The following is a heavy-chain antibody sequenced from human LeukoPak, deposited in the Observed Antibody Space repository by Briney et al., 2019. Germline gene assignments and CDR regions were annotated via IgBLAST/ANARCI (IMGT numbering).Heavy chain of an antibody. J-gene: IGHJ4*02. CDR2: INPGGGST. CDR1: GYTFISYY. V-gene: IGHV1-46*01. CDR3: ARGGDNYYFDY. Sequence: GASVTVSCKASGYTFISYYIHWVRQAPGQGLEWMGIINPGGGSTTYAQKFQGRVTMTRDTSTSTVYMELSSLRSEDTAIYYCARGGDNYYFDYWGQGTLVTVSS. D-gene: IGHD4-23*01.